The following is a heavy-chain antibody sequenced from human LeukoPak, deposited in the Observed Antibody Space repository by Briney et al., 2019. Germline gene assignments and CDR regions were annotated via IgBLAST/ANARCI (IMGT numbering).Heavy chain of an antibody. CDR1: GFTFDDYA. J-gene: IGHJ4*02. V-gene: IGHV3-43*02. D-gene: IGHD3-3*01. CDR2: ISGDGGST. CDR3: AKDNGYDDFWSGYLGDY. Sequence: GGSLRLSCAASGFTFDDYAMHWVRQAPGKGLEWVSLISGDGGSTYYADSVKGRFTISRYNSKNSLYLQMNSLRTEDTALYYCAKDNGYDDFWSGYLGDYWGQGTLVTVSS.